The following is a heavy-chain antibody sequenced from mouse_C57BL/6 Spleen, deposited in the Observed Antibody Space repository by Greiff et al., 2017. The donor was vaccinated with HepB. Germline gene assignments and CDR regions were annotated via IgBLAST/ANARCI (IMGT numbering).Heavy chain of an antibody. V-gene: IGHV1-69*01. CDR1: GYTFTSYW. CDR2: IDPSDSYT. D-gene: IGHD1-1*01. J-gene: IGHJ1*03. Sequence: QVQLQQSGAELVMPGASVKLSCKASGYTFTSYWMHWVKQRPGQGLEWIGEIDPSDSYTNYNQKFKGKSTLTVDKSSSTAYMQLSSLTSEDSAVYYCARKGVYYGSSYVGYFDVWGTGTTVTVSS. CDR3: ARKGVYYGSSYVGYFDV.